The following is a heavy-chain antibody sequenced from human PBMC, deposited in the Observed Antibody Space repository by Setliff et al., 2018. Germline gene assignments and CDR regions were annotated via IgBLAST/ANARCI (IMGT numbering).Heavy chain of an antibody. Sequence: SETLSLTCTVSGASLNSGTYYWGWIRQPPGKGLEWIGRIYYRGDTYYNPSLKGRLTISVDTAQNQFSLKLGSVTAADTAVYFCARSYHLVLTNWFDAWGQGILVTVSS. CDR2: IYYRGDT. D-gene: IGHD1-26*01. CDR1: GASLNSGTYY. CDR3: ARSYHLVLTNWFDA. V-gene: IGHV4-39*07. J-gene: IGHJ5*02.